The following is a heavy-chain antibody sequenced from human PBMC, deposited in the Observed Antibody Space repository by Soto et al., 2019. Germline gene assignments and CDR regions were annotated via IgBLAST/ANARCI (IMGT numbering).Heavy chain of an antibody. D-gene: IGHD3-22*01. CDR3: ARANRSYYYDSSGLYGMDV. V-gene: IGHV4-59*01. J-gene: IGHJ6*02. Sequence: SETLSLTCTVSGGSISSYYWSWIRQPPGKGLEWIGYIYYSGSTNYNPSLKSRVTISVDTSKNQFSLKLSSVTAADTAVYYCARANRSYYYDSSGLYGMDVWGQGTTVTVSS. CDR1: GGSISSYY. CDR2: IYYSGST.